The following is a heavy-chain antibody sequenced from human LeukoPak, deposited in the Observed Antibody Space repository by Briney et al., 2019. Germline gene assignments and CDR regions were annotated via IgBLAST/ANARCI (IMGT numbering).Heavy chain of an antibody. V-gene: IGHV1-2*02. Sequence: ASVKVSCTSSGYTFIDYYIHWVRQAPGQGLEWMGWINPNSGATKYAQTFQGRVSMTRDTSINTAYMDLTNLRSDDTAIFYCARVKKLMPEFEFWGQGTLVTVSS. CDR1: GYTFIDYY. CDR2: INPNSGAT. J-gene: IGHJ4*02. D-gene: IGHD2-8*01. CDR3: ARVKKLMPEFEF.